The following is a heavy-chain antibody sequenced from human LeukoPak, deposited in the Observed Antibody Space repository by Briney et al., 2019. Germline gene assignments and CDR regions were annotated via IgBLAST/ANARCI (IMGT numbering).Heavy chain of an antibody. Sequence: GASVKVSCKASGYIFTNHGISWVRQAPGQGLEWMGWISVYNGNTNYAQKLQGGVTIITDTSTSTAYMELRSLRSDDPAVYYCARVKSGIHHWGQGTLVTASS. J-gene: IGHJ1*01. CDR1: GYIFTNHG. CDR3: ARVKSGIHH. CDR2: ISVYNGNT. V-gene: IGHV1-18*01.